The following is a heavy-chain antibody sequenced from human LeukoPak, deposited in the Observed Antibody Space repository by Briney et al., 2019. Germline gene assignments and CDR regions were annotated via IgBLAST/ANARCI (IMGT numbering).Heavy chain of an antibody. CDR3: ASSAATYYSYFYYYMGV. J-gene: IGHJ6*03. D-gene: IGHD6-25*01. CDR1: GGSMNSGNYY. Sequence: SQTLSLTCRVSGGSMNSGNYYWSWIRQHPGRGLEWIGHIYSSGTTYYNPSLKSRVTISVDTSKNQFSMILSSVTAADTAVYYCASSAATYYSYFYYYMGVWGNGTTVTVSS. V-gene: IGHV4-31*03. CDR2: IYSSGTT.